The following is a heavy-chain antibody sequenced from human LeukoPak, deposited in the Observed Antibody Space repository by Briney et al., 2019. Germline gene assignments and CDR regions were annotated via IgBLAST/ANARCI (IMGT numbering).Heavy chain of an antibody. D-gene: IGHD4-17*01. J-gene: IGHJ4*02. V-gene: IGHV1-3*01. CDR3: ARGMTTVTSSPLLDY. CDR1: GYTFSGFS. CDR2: INAGNDNT. Sequence: ASVKVSCKASGYTFSGFSMHWVRQAPGQRLEWMGWINAGNDNTKYSQKFQGRVTITRETSASTAYMELSSLRSEDTAVYYCARGMTTVTSSPLLDYWGQGTPVTVSS.